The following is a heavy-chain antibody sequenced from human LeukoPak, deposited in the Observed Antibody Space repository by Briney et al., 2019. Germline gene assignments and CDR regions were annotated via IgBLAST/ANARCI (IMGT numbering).Heavy chain of an antibody. Sequence: GGSLRLSCAASGFTFSDYYMSWIRQAPGKGLEWVSYISSSGSTIYYADSVKGRFTISRDNAKNSLYLQMNSLRAEDTAMYYCARGAYYDFWSGEAYYYYMDVWGKGTTVTVSS. CDR2: ISSSGSTI. CDR3: ARGAYYDFWSGEAYYYYMDV. D-gene: IGHD3-3*01. CDR1: GFTFSDYY. V-gene: IGHV3-11*01. J-gene: IGHJ6*03.